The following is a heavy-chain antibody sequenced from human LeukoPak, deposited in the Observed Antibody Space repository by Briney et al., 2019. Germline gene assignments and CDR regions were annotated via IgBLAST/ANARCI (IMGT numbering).Heavy chain of an antibody. D-gene: IGHD3-10*01. CDR1: GGSISSYY. J-gene: IGHJ6*03. CDR3: ARGQYSMVLPDYYYMDV. CDR2: IYTSGST. V-gene: IGHV4-4*07. Sequence: SETLSLTCTVSGGSISSYYWSWIRQPAGKGLEWIGRIYTSGSTNYNPSLKSRVTMSVDTSKNRFSLKLSSVTAADTAVYYCARGQYSMVLPDYYYMDVWGKGTTVTVSS.